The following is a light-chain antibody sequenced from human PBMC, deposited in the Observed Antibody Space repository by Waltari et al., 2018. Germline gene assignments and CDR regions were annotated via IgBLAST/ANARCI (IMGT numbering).Light chain of an antibody. CDR1: QSISSW. V-gene: IGKV1-5*01. J-gene: IGKJ1*01. CDR2: DVS. CDR3: QQSYSPVWT. Sequence: DIQMTQSPSTLSASVGDRVTITCRASQSISSWLAWYQQKPGKAPKLLIYDVSSLESGVPSRFSGSGSGTEFTLTISSLQPEDCATYYCQQSYSPVWTFGQGTKVEIK.